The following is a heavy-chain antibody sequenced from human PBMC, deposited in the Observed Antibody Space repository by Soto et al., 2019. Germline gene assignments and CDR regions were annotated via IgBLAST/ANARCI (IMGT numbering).Heavy chain of an antibody. J-gene: IGHJ6*02. Sequence: QLQLQESGSGLVKPSQTLSLTCAVSGGSISSGGYSWSWIRQPPGKGLEWIGYIYHSGSTYYNPSLKSRVTISVDRSKNQFSLKLSSVTAADTAVYYCARASAPYGSGRGGMDVWGQGTTVTVSS. CDR3: ARASAPYGSGRGGMDV. D-gene: IGHD3-10*01. V-gene: IGHV4-30-2*01. CDR2: IYHSGST. CDR1: GGSISSGGYS.